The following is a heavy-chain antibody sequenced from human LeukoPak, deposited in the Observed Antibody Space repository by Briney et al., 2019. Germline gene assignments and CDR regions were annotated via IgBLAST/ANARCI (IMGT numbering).Heavy chain of an antibody. CDR3: ATDRGSSWYSAQLDY. CDR2: FDPEDGET. J-gene: IGHJ4*02. CDR1: GYTLTELS. V-gene: IGHV1-24*01. D-gene: IGHD6-13*01. Sequence: ASVKVSCKVSGYTLTELSMHWVRQAPGKGLEWKGGFDPEDGETIYAQKFQGRVTMTEDTSTDTAYMELSSLRSEDTAVYYCATDRGSSWYSAQLDYWGQGTLVTVSS.